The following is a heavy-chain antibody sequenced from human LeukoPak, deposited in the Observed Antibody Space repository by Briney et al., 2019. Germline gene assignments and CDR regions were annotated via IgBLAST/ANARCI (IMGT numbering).Heavy chain of an antibody. CDR2: INPDTGVT. CDR3: SREASCGSTSCPQDY. D-gene: IGHD2-21*01. V-gene: IGHV1-2*02. Sequence: ASVRVSCKASGYTFTGHFIFWVRQSPGQRLELMAWINPDTGVTNYAQKFQGRVTVASDTSISTAYLDISRLTSDDTALYYCSREASCGSTSCPQDYWGQGTLVTASS. J-gene: IGHJ4*02. CDR1: GYTFTGHF.